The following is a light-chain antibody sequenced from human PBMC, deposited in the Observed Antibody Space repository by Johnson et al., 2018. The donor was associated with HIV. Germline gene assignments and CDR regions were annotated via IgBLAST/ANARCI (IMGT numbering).Light chain of an antibody. J-gene: IGLJ1*01. CDR2: KNN. Sequence: QSVLTQPPSSSGTPGQRVTISCSGSSSNIGRNAVNWYQHLPGTAPKLLIYKNNKRPSGIPDRFSGSKSGTSATLGITGLQTGDEADYYCGTWDSSLSAGRYVFGTGTKVTVL. V-gene: IGLV1-51*02. CDR1: SSNIGRNA. CDR3: GTWDSSLSAGRYV.